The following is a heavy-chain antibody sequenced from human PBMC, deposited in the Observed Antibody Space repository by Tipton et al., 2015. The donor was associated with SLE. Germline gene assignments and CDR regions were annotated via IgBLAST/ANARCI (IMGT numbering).Heavy chain of an antibody. Sequence: GSLRPSCAASGFTVSSNYMSWVRQAPGKGLEWVSVIYSGGSTYYADSVKGRFTISRDNSKNTLYLQMNSLRAEDTAVYYCAALGSSSGMDVWGKGTTVTVSS. CDR1: GFTVSSNY. CDR2: IYSGGST. J-gene: IGHJ6*04. V-gene: IGHV3-53*01. CDR3: AALGSSSGMDV. D-gene: IGHD6-13*01.